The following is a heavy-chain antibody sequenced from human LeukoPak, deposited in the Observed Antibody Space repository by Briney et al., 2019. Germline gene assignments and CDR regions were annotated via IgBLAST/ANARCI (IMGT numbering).Heavy chain of an antibody. Sequence: GGSLRLSCAASGFTFGAYGLHWVRRAPGKGLEWVALIRYDGQNKYYADSVKGRFTVSRDNSKNTLFLQMNSLTPDDTAVYYCAKEEEQWLELGHFPHWGHGTLVIVSS. V-gene: IGHV3-30*02. CDR2: IRYDGQNK. D-gene: IGHD6-19*01. CDR1: GFTFGAYG. J-gene: IGHJ1*01. CDR3: AKEEEQWLELGHFPH.